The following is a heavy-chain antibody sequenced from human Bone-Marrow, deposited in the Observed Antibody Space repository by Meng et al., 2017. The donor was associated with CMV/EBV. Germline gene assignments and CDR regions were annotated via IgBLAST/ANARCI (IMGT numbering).Heavy chain of an antibody. V-gene: IGHV3-74*01. CDR3: AGTYSSPLDF. J-gene: IGHJ4*02. D-gene: IGHD3-22*01. Sequence: GESLKISCSASGFTLSSNWMHWVRQAPGKGLVWVSRINSDGGSTNYADSVKGRFTISRDNARNTLHLQMNSLRADDTAVYYCAGTYSSPLDFWGRGPLVTVYS. CDR1: GFTLSSNW. CDR2: INSDGGST.